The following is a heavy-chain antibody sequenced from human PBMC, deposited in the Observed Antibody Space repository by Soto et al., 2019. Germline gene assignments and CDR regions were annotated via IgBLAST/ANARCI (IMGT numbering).Heavy chain of an antibody. V-gene: IGHV5-51*01. D-gene: IGHD3-22*01. CDR3: ARQDRYYYDSSGHVAAFDI. CDR2: IYPGDSDT. J-gene: IGHJ3*02. Sequence: GESLKISCKGSGYSFTSYWIGWVRQMPGKGLEWMGIIYPGDSDTRYSPSFQGQVTISADKSISTAYLQWSSLKASDTAMYYCARQDRYYYDSSGHVAAFDIWGQGTMVTVSS. CDR1: GYSFTSYW.